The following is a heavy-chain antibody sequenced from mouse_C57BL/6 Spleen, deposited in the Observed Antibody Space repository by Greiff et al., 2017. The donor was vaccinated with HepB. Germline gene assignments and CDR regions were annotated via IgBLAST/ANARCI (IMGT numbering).Heavy chain of an antibody. CDR1: GYTFTSYT. V-gene: IGHV1-4*01. D-gene: IGHD2-1*01. Sequence: VQLQQSGAELARPGASVKMSCKASGYTFTSYTMHWVKQRPGQGLEWIGYINPSSGYTKYNQKFKDKATLTADKSSSTAYMQLSSLTSEDSAVYYCARAGNLAWFAYWGQGTLVTVSA. CDR2: INPSSGYT. CDR3: ARAGNLAWFAY. J-gene: IGHJ3*01.